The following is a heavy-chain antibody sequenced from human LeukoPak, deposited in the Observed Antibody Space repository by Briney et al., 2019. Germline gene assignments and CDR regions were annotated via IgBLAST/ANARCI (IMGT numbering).Heavy chain of an antibody. V-gene: IGHV1-69*13. D-gene: IGHD3-10*01. CDR3: ARDVGSGMGGF. J-gene: IGHJ4*02. CDR1: GGTFSSYA. Sequence: SVTVSCTASGGTFSSYAISWVRQAPGQGLEWMGGIIPIFGTANYAQKFQGRVTITADESTSTAYMELSSLRSEDTAVYYCARDVGSGMGGFWGQGTLVTVSS. CDR2: IIPIFGTA.